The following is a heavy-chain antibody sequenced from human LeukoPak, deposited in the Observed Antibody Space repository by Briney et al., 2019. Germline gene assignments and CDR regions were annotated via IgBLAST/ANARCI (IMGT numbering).Heavy chain of an antibody. Sequence: ASVKVSCKASGYTFTSYYMHWVRQAPGQGLEWMGIINPSGGSTSYAQKFQGRVTMTRDTSTSTVYMELSSLRSEDTAVYYCARDPPRIAAAGLGDGMDVWGQGTTVTVSS. V-gene: IGHV1-46*01. CDR1: GYTFTSYY. D-gene: IGHD6-13*01. J-gene: IGHJ6*02. CDR3: ARDPPRIAAAGLGDGMDV. CDR2: INPSGGST.